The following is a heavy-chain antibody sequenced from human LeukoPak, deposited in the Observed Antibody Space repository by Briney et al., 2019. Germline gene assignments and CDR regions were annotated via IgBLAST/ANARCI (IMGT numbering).Heavy chain of an antibody. D-gene: IGHD3-3*02. CDR1: GYTFTAYY. Sequence: ASVKVSCKASGYTFTAYYIHWVRQAPGQGLEWMGWIDPNSGDTKYVEKFQGRVTMTRDTSFSTAYMELSSLRSEDTAVYYCATRGWVLASDAFDIWGQGTMVTVSS. V-gene: IGHV1-2*02. CDR3: ATRGWVLASDAFDI. CDR2: IDPNSGDT. J-gene: IGHJ3*02.